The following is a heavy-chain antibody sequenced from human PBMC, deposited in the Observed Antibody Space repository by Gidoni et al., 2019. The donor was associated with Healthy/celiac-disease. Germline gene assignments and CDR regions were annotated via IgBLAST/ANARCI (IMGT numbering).Heavy chain of an antibody. V-gene: IGHV3-48*02. CDR2: ISSSSSTI. Sequence: EVQLVESGGGLVQPGGSLRLSCAASGFTFSSYSMNWVRQAPGKGLEWVSYISSSSSTIYYADSVKSRFTISRDNAKNSLYLQMNSLRDEDTAVYYCARDRVVVVPAATYYYYYGMDVWGQGTTVTVSS. J-gene: IGHJ6*02. CDR3: ARDRVVVVPAATYYYYYGMDV. D-gene: IGHD2-2*01. CDR1: GFTFSSYS.